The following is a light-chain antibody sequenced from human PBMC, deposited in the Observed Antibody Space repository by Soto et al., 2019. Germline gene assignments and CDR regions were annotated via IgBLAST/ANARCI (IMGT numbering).Light chain of an antibody. CDR1: QSVTSN. Sequence: EIVMTQSPATLSVSPGERATLSCRASQSVTSNLAWYQHKPGQAPRLLIYRATTRAAGIPARFGGSGSGTEFTLTISSLQSEDFAIYYCQQYDDWPLTFGQGTKVEIK. J-gene: IGKJ1*01. V-gene: IGKV3-15*01. CDR2: RAT. CDR3: QQYDDWPLT.